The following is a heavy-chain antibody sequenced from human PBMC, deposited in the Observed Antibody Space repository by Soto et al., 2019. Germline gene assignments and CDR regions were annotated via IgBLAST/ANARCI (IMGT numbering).Heavy chain of an antibody. J-gene: IGHJ4*02. D-gene: IGHD3-16*01. Sequence: VQLVELGGGVVQPGRSLRLSCVASGFTFSSYGMHWVRQAPGKGLEWVAVIGHDGNNKYYGVSVKGRFTISRDNSKNTLFLEMNSLRNEDSGIYYCATSDFTSYPDLHWAQGALVSVSS. CDR1: GFTFSSYG. V-gene: IGHV3-30*03. CDR2: IGHDGNNK. CDR3: ATSDFTSYPDLH.